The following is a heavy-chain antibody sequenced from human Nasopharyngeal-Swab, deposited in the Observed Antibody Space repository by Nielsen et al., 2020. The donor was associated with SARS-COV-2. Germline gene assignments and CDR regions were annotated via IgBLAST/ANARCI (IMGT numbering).Heavy chain of an antibody. D-gene: IGHD3-10*01. J-gene: IGHJ4*02. V-gene: IGHV3-11*05. CDR3: ARGSIRGIIISDFDY. CDR1: GFTFSDYY. CDR2: ISSSSSYT. Sequence: GESLKISCAASGFTFSDYYMSWIRQAPGKGLEWVSYISSSSSYTNYADSVEGRFTISRDNVKNSLYLQMNSLRADDTAVYYCARGSIRGIIISDFDYWGQGTLVTVSS.